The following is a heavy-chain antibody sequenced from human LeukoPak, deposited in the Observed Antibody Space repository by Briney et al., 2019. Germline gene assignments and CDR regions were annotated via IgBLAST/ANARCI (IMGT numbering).Heavy chain of an antibody. D-gene: IGHD1/OR15-1a*01. CDR2: ISSSGSYI. J-gene: IGHJ4*02. CDR3: AREGPINNGDLDY. V-gene: IGHV3-21*01. CDR1: GFTFSSYS. Sequence: GGSLRLSCAASGFTFSSYSMNWVRQAPGKGLEWVSSISSSGSYIFHADSVKGRFTISRDNPQNSLYLQMNSLRAEDTAVYYCAREGPINNGDLDYWGQGTLVTVSS.